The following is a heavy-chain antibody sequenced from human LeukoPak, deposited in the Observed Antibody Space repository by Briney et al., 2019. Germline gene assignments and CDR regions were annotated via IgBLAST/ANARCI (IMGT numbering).Heavy chain of an antibody. CDR3: ARLMTGGYRAFDY. V-gene: IGHV3-7*04. CDR2: INKDGSEK. D-gene: IGHD2-8*02. CDR1: GLTFSSYW. Sequence: PGGSLRLSCAASGLTFSSYWMSSVRQAPGKGLEWVTNINKDGSEKYYADFVKGRFTISRDNAKNSLYLQMTSLRAEDTAVYYCARLMTGGYRAFDYWGQGTLVTVSS. J-gene: IGHJ4*02.